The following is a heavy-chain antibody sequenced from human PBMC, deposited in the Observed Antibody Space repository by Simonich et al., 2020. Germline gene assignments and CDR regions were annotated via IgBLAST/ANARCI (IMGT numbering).Heavy chain of an antibody. Sequence: QVQLVQSGAEVKKPGASVKVSCKASGYTFTGYYMHWVRQAPGQGLEWMGWINPKSCGTNYAQKFQGRVTMTRDTSISTAYMELSRLRTDDTAVYYCARNGLVGILKAFDIWGQGTMVTVSS. J-gene: IGHJ3*02. CDR1: GYTFTGYY. CDR3: ARNGLVGILKAFDI. V-gene: IGHV1-2*02. D-gene: IGHD2-21*01. CDR2: INPKSCGT.